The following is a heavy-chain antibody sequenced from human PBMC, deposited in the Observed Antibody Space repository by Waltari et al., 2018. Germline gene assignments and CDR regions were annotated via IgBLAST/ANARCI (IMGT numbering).Heavy chain of an antibody. CDR1: GFPLTSYT. Sequence: EFQLLEAGVGLAQPGGSLRLSCAAFGFPLTSYTVNWVRQAPGKGLEWVSLVSGSGLIEYGDSVKGRFTISRDNAKNTLYVEMNRLRVEDTAVYFCAKDEGNRIAPTFGMDAWGHGTTVLVS. D-gene: IGHD3-16*01. CDR2: VSGSGLI. V-gene: IGHV3-23*01. J-gene: IGHJ6*02. CDR3: AKDEGNRIAPTFGMDA.